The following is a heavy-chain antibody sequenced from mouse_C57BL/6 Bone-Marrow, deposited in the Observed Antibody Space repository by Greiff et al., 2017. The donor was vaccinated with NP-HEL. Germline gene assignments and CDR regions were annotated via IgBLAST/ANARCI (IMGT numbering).Heavy chain of an antibody. D-gene: IGHD1-1*01. CDR3: TTGGSSPYAMDY. CDR2: IDPENGDT. Sequence: EVKLMESGAELVRPGASVKLSCTVSGFNIKDDYMHWVKQRPEQGLEWIGWIDPENGDTEYASKFQGKATITADTSYNTAYLQLSSLTSEDTAVYYCTTGGSSPYAMDYWGQGTSVTVSS. J-gene: IGHJ4*01. CDR1: GFNIKDDY. V-gene: IGHV14-4*01.